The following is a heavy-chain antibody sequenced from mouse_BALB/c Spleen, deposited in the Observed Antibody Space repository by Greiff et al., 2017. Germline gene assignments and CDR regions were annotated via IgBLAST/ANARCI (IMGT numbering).Heavy chain of an antibody. J-gene: IGHJ3*01. CDR2: IDPANGNT. Sequence: VHVKQSGAELVKPGASVKLSCTASGFNIKDTYMHWVKQRPEQGLECIGRIDPANGNTKYDPKFQGKATITADTSSNTAYLQLSSLTSEDTAVYYCASLYYYGSRFAYWGQGTLVTVSA. D-gene: IGHD1-1*01. CDR1: GFNIKDTY. CDR3: ASLYYYGSRFAY. V-gene: IGHV14-3*02.